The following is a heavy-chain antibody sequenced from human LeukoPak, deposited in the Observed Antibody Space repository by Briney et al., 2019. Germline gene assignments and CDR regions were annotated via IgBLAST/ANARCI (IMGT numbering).Heavy chain of an antibody. V-gene: IGHV3-64*01. CDR2: ISSNGGST. D-gene: IGHD3-22*01. CDR1: GFTFSSYA. J-gene: IGHJ4*02. CDR3: ARGSPRGIVVVITTHFDY. Sequence: GGSPRLSCAASGFTFSSYAMHWVRQAPGKGLEYVSAISSNGGSTYYANSVKGRFTISRDNSKNTLYLQMGSLRAEDMAVYYCARGSPRGIVVVITTHFDYWGQGTLVTVSS.